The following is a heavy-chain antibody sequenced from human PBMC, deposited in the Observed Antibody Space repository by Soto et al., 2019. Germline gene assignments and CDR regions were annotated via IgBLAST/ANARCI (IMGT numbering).Heavy chain of an antibody. CDR2: ISGGGGST. Sequence: RRLSCAASGFTFGNYGMNWVRQAPGEGLEWVSGISGGGGSTYYADSVKGRFTISRDPSKNTIFLEMNSLRAEDTAVYYCAKGFIVVVTVIRPDDAFDAWGQGTLVTVSS. D-gene: IGHD2-21*02. CDR3: AKGFIVVVTVIRPDDAFDA. CDR1: GFTFGNYG. J-gene: IGHJ5*01. V-gene: IGHV3-23*01.